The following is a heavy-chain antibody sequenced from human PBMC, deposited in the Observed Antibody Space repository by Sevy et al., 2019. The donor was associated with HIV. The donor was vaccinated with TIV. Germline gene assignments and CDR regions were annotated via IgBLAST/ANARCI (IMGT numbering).Heavy chain of an antibody. CDR1: GYTFTSYG. CDR3: ARMRDGSGIKNYYGMDV. D-gene: IGHD3-10*01. CDR2: ISAYNGNT. Sequence: ASVKVSCKASGYTFTSYGISWVRQAPGQGLEWMGWISAYNGNTNYAQKLQGRVTMTTDTSTSTAYMELRSLRSDDTAGYYCARMRDGSGIKNYYGMDVWGQGTTVTVSS. V-gene: IGHV1-18*01. J-gene: IGHJ6*02.